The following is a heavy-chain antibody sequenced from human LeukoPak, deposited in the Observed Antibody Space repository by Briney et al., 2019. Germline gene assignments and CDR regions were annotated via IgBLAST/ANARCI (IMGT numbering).Heavy chain of an antibody. V-gene: IGHV1-69*13. CDR3: AREGYARTPLDY. CDR1: GGTFSSYA. D-gene: IGHD2-2*01. Sequence: SVTVSCTASGGTFSSYAISWVRQAPGQGLEWMGGIIPIFGTANYAQKFQGRVTITADESTSTAYMELSSLRSEDTAVYYCAREGYARTPLDYWGQGTLVTVSS. J-gene: IGHJ4*02. CDR2: IIPIFGTA.